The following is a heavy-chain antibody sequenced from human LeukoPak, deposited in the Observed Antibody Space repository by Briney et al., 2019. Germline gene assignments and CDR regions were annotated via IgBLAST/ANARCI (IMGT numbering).Heavy chain of an antibody. D-gene: IGHD6-19*01. J-gene: IGHJ4*02. CDR3: ARKPTSAVGGTGVFDY. Sequence: PGGSLRLSCAASGFTFSSYAMSWVRQAPGKGLEWVSAISGSGNSTYYPDSVRGRFTISRVNSKNTLYLQMSSLRAEDTAVYSCARKPTSAVGGTGVFDYWGQGTLVTVSS. V-gene: IGHV3-23*01. CDR1: GFTFSSYA. CDR2: ISGSGNST.